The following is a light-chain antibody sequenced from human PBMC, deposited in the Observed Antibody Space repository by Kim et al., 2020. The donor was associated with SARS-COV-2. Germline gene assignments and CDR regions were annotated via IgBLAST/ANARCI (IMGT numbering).Light chain of an antibody. Sequence: ELTQPPSASGTPGQRVTISCSGSSSNIGSNYVYWYQQLPGTAPKLVIYRNNQRPSGVPDRFSGSKSGTSASLANSGLRSEDEAEYYCATWDDSLSGWVFGGGTQLTVL. CDR1: SSNIGSNY. CDR2: RNN. CDR3: ATWDDSLSGWV. J-gene: IGLJ3*02. V-gene: IGLV1-47*01.